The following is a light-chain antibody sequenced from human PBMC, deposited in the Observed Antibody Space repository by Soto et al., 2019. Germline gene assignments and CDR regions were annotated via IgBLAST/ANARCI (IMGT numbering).Light chain of an antibody. J-gene: IGLJ3*02. CDR2: SNN. Sequence: QSVLTQPPSASGTPGQRVTISCSGSSSNIGSNTVNWYQQLPGTAPKLLIYSNNQRPSGVPDRFSGSKSGTSASPAISGLQSDDEADYYCAAWDDSLNGWVFGGGTKVTVL. CDR3: AAWDDSLNGWV. V-gene: IGLV1-44*01. CDR1: SSNIGSNT.